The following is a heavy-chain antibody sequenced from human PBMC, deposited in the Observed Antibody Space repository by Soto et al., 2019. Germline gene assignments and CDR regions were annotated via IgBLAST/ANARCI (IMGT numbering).Heavy chain of an antibody. D-gene: IGHD2-2*01. CDR2: ISYDGSNK. J-gene: IGHJ6*02. CDR3: AREGCSSTSCYPGYYYGMDV. Sequence: HPGGSLRLSCAASGFTFSSYAMHWVRQAPGKGLEWVAVISYDGSNKYYADSVKGRFTISRDNSKNTLYLQMNSLRAEDTAVYYCAREGCSSTSCYPGYYYGMDVWGQGTTVTVSS. V-gene: IGHV3-30-3*01. CDR1: GFTFSSYA.